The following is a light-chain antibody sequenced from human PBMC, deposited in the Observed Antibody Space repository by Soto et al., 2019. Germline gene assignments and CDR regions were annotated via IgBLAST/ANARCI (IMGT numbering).Light chain of an antibody. CDR3: SSYTSLSTYV. J-gene: IGLJ1*01. CDR1: SSDIGGYNY. V-gene: IGLV2-14*01. Sequence: QSALTQPASVSGSPGQSITISCTGTSSDIGGYNYVSWYQQHPGKAPELMMYEVSNRPSGVSTRFPGSESGNTASLTISGLKAEDEADYYCSSYTSLSTYVFGTGTKLTFL. CDR2: EVS.